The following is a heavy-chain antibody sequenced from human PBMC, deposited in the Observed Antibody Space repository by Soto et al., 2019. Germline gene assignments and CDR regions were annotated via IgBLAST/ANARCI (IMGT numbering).Heavy chain of an antibody. CDR3: ARDSPPPVAGFQIGY. CDR2: INSDGSST. CDR1: GFTFSSYW. D-gene: IGHD6-19*01. V-gene: IGHV3-74*01. Sequence: GGSLRLSCAASGFTFSSYWMHWVRQAPGKGLVWVSRINSDGSSTSYADSVKGRFTISRDNAKNTLYLQMNSLRAEDTAVYYCARDSPPPVAGFQIGYWGQGTLVTVSS. J-gene: IGHJ4*02.